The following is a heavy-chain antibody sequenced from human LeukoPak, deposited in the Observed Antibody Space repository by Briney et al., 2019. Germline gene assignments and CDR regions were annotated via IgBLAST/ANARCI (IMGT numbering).Heavy chain of an antibody. V-gene: IGHV4-34*01. Sequence: SETLSLTCAVYGGSFSGYYWSWIRQPPGKGLEWIGEINHSGSTNYNPSLKSRVTISVDTSKNQFSLKLGSVTAADTAVYYCARGFIVVVPAATLSYRPGRGSNWFDPWGQGTLVTVSS. D-gene: IGHD2-2*01. CDR2: INHSGST. J-gene: IGHJ5*02. CDR3: ARGFIVVVPAATLSYRPGRGSNWFDP. CDR1: GGSFSGYY.